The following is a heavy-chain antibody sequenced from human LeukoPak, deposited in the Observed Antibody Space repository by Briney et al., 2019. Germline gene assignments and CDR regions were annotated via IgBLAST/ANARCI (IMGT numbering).Heavy chain of an antibody. CDR1: GGTFSNYA. CDR3: ARGFGSAWYGTFFDY. Sequence: GSSVKVPCKASGGTFSNYAITWVRQAPGQGLEWMGGIIPVFGTPNYAQKFQGRVTVTADKSTSTAYMELSSLRSEDTAVYYCARGFGSAWYGTFFDYWGQATLVTVSS. V-gene: IGHV1-69*06. J-gene: IGHJ4*02. CDR2: IIPVFGTP. D-gene: IGHD6-13*01.